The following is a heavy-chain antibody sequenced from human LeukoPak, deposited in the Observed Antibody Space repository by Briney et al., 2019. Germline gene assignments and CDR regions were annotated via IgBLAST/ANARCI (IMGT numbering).Heavy chain of an antibody. Sequence: ASVKVSFKASGYTFTVHYVHWVRQAPGQGLEWMVWINPKSGGTDYAQKFQGRFTMTRDTSIKTGYMELNRLGSDDTAVYCCARAPEGLLRFSASDMWGQGTMVTVSS. CDR1: GYTFTVHY. D-gene: IGHD1-26*01. V-gene: IGHV1-2*02. J-gene: IGHJ3*02. CDR2: INPKSGGT. CDR3: ARAPEGLLRFSASDM.